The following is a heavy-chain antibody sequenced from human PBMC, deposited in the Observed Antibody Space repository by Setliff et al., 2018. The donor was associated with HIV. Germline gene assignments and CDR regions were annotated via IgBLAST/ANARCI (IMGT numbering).Heavy chain of an antibody. D-gene: IGHD6-19*01. Sequence: GESLKISCAASGFTFSSYGMHWVRQAPGKGLEWVAFIWYDGSKTYYADSGQGRFTISRDTPSTTVYLQMNSLRAEDTALYYCAKDSEAVAVKYYYMDVWGRGTTVTVSS. J-gene: IGHJ6*03. CDR1: GFTFSSYG. CDR3: AKDSEAVAVKYYYMDV. V-gene: IGHV3-30*02. CDR2: IWYDGSKT.